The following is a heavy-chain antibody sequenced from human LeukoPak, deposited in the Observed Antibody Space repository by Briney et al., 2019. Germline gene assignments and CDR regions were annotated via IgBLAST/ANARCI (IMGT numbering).Heavy chain of an antibody. CDR1: GFTFSSYA. CDR3: AKVGIRISLIVVVFTTADDWYFDL. Sequence: GGSLRLSCAASGFTFSSYAMSWVRQAPGKGLEWVSAISGSGGSTYYADSVKGRFTISRDNSKNTLYLQMNSLRAEDTAVYYCAKVGIRISLIVVVFTTADDWYFDLWGRGTLATVSS. V-gene: IGHV3-23*01. CDR2: ISGSGGST. D-gene: IGHD3-22*01. J-gene: IGHJ2*01.